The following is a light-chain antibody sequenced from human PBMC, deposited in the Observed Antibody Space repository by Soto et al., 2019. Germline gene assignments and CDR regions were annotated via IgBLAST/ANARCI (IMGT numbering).Light chain of an antibody. CDR2: DAS. CDR3: KQSYSNPQT. V-gene: IGKV3-11*01. CDR1: QSVSSY. J-gene: IGKJ4*01. Sequence: EIVLTQSPATLSLSPGERATLSFRASQSVSSYLAWYQQKPGQAPSLFIYDASSRATAIPARFSGSGSGKDFTLTISSLTPEDFATYSCKQSYSNPQTFGGWNKV.